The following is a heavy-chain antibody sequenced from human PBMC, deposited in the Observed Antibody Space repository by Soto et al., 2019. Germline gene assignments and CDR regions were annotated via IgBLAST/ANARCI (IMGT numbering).Heavy chain of an antibody. CDR3: ARQTGLGATNY. CDR2: INTDGSVT. D-gene: IGHD1-26*01. V-gene: IGHV3-74*01. CDR1: GFTFNNFW. Sequence: VGSLRLSCAGSGFTFNNFWMHWVRQAPGKGLVWVARINTDGSVTSHADSVKGRFTISRDNAKSTLYLQMNSLRAEDSARYYCARQTGLGATNYWGRGTLVTVSS. J-gene: IGHJ4*02.